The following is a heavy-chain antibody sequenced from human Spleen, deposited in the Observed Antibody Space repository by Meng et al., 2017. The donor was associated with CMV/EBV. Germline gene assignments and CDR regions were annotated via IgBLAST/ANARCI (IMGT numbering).Heavy chain of an antibody. CDR3: ARGGSTFHDY. J-gene: IGHJ4*02. Sequence: GESLKISCAASGFTFSDYAMSWVRQAPGEGLEWVSAISYIGEGTYYADSVKGRFTSSRDNAKNTLYLQMNSLRAEDTAVYYCARGGSTFHDYWGQGTLVTVSS. D-gene: IGHD3-16*01. CDR2: ISYIGEGT. CDR1: GFTFSDYA. V-gene: IGHV3-23*01.